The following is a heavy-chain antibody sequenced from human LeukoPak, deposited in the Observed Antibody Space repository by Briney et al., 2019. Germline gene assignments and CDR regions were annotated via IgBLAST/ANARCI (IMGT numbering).Heavy chain of an antibody. V-gene: IGHV3-49*04. J-gene: IGHJ4*02. D-gene: IGHD2-2*01. CDR2: IRSKAYGGTT. CDR3: TRDEVLDY. Sequence: GGSLRLSCTASGFTFGYCAMSWVRQAPGKGLEWVGFIRSKAYGGTTEYAASVKGRFTISRDDSKSIAYLQMNSLKTEDTAVYYCTRDEVLDYWGQGTLVTVSS. CDR1: GFTFGYCA.